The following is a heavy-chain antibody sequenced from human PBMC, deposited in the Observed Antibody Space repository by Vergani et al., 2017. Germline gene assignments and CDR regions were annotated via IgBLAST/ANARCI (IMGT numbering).Heavy chain of an antibody. CDR2: IKSKTDGGTT. J-gene: IGHJ4*02. V-gene: IGHV3-15*01. Sequence: EVQLVESGGGLVKPGGSLRLSCAASGFTFCNAWMSWVRQAPGKGLEWVGRIKSKTDGGTTDYAAPVKGRFTISRDDSKNTLYLQMNSLKTEDTAVYYCTTDHLGYCSSTSCYSYFDYWGQGTLVTVSS. D-gene: IGHD2-2*01. CDR1: GFTFCNAW. CDR3: TTDHLGYCSSTSCYSYFDY.